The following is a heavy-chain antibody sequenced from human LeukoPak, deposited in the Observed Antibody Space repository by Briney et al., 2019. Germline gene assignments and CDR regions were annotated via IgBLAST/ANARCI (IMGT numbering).Heavy chain of an antibody. CDR1: GYTLTELS. D-gene: IGHD3-22*01. J-gene: IGHJ4*02. Sequence: ASVKVSCKVSGYTLTELSMHWVRQAPGKGLEWMGGFDPEDGETIYAQKFQGRVTMTEDTSTDTAYMELSSLRSEDTAVYYCASSRGYYYDSSGGYYFDYWGQGTLVTVSP. V-gene: IGHV1-24*01. CDR2: FDPEDGET. CDR3: ASSRGYYYDSSGGYYFDY.